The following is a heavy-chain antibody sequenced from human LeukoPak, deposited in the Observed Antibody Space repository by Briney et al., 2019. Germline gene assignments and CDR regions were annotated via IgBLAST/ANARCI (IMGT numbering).Heavy chain of an antibody. CDR2: ISGSGGST. D-gene: IGHD1-26*01. CDR1: GFTFSSYA. J-gene: IGHJ4*02. CDR3: ATGELPWHFDH. V-gene: IGHV3-23*01. Sequence: GGSLRLSCAASGFTFSSYAMSWVRQAPGKGLEWVSAISGSGGSTYYADSVKGRLTISRDNSKNTLYLQMNSLRAEDTAVYYCATGELPWHFDHWGQGTLVTVSS.